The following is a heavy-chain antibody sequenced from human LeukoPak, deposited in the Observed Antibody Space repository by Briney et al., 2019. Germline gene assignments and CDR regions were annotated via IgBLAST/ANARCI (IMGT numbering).Heavy chain of an antibody. J-gene: IGHJ4*02. CDR1: GFTFDDYA. D-gene: IGHD3-10*01. CDR2: ISWNSGSI. Sequence: GGSLRLSCAASGFTFDDYAMHWVRQAPGKGLEWVSGISWNSGSIGYADSVKGRFTISRDNAKNSLYLQMNSLRAEDTALYYCATPGGWGQGTLVTASS. CDR3: ATPGG. V-gene: IGHV3-9*01.